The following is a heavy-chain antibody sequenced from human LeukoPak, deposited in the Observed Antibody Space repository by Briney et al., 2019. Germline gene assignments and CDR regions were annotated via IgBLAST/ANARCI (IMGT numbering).Heavy chain of an antibody. Sequence: PSETLSLTCAVYGGSFSGYYWSWIRQPPGKGLEWIGEINHSGSTNYNPSLKSRVTISVDTSKNQFSLKLSSVTAADTAVYYCASKRRGAFDIWGQGTMVTVPS. CDR3: ASKRRGAFDI. D-gene: IGHD3-10*01. CDR2: INHSGST. V-gene: IGHV4-34*01. CDR1: GGSFSGYY. J-gene: IGHJ3*02.